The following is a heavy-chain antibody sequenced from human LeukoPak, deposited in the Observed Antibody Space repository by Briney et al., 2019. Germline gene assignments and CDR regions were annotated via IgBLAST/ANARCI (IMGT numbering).Heavy chain of an antibody. D-gene: IGHD5-12*01. J-gene: IGHJ4*02. CDR1: GYSFTSYW. V-gene: IGHV5-51*01. Sequence: GESLKISCKGSGYSFTSYWIGWVRQMPGKGVEWMGIIYPGDSDTRYSPSFQGQVTISADKSISTAYLQWSSLKASDTAMYYCARQDNSGYSGYDHFDYWGQGTLVTVSS. CDR3: ARQDNSGYSGYDHFDY. CDR2: IYPGDSDT.